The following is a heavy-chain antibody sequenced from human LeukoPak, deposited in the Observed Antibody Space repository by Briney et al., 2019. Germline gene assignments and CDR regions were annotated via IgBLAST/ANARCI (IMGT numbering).Heavy chain of an antibody. CDR3: AISRGSFH. V-gene: IGHV5-10-1*01. J-gene: IGHJ4*02. CDR2: LDRSYSST. D-gene: IGHD6-19*01. Sequence: GEPLQISCMGSGYSFISYWISCVRQMPGKGLEWMGRLDRSYSSTNYSPSFQGHVTISADKAICTVYLQWSSLKASDTAMYYCAISRGSFHWGQGSLVSVSA. CDR1: GYSFISYW.